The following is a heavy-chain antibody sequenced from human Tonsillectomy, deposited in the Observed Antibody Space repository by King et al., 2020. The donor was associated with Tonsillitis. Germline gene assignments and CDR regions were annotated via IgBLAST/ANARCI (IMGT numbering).Heavy chain of an antibody. V-gene: IGHV3-33*08. J-gene: IGHJ4*02. CDR3: ARGSRSGSYFDY. Sequence: VQLVESGGGVVQPGRSLRLSCAASGFTFSRYGLHWVRQAPGKGLEWVAVICYDGSNKSYADSVKGRFTISRDNSKNTLYLQMNSLRAEDTAVYYCARGSRSGSYFDYWGQGTLVTVSS. CDR1: GFTFSRYG. D-gene: IGHD1-26*01. CDR2: ICYDGSNK.